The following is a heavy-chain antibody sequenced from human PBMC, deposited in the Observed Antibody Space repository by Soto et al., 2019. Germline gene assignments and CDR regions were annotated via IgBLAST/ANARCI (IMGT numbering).Heavy chain of an antibody. D-gene: IGHD6-13*01. CDR2: IYYSGST. V-gene: IGHV4-39*01. CDR3: ARHKALDYFGY. CDR1: GGSISSSSYY. J-gene: IGHJ4*02. Sequence: SETLSLTCTVSGGSISSSSYYWGWIRQPPGKGLEWIGSIYYSGSTYYNPSLKSRVTISVDTSKNQFSLKLSSVTAADTAVYYCARHKALDYFGYWGQGTLVTVSS.